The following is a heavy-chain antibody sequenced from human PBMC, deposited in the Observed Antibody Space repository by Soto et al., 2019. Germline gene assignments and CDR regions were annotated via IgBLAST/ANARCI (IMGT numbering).Heavy chain of an antibody. CDR3: AKSVYNWNDGFFDY. V-gene: IGHV3-30*18. CDR2: ISYDGNNK. J-gene: IGHJ4*02. Sequence: QVQLVESGGGVVQPGRSLRLSCAASGFTFSTYGMHWVRQAPGKGLEWVAVISYDGNNKYYADSVKGRFTISRDNSKNTLYLQMSSLRAEDTVVYYCAKSVYNWNDGFFDYWGQGTLGTVCS. D-gene: IGHD1-20*01. CDR1: GFTFSTYG.